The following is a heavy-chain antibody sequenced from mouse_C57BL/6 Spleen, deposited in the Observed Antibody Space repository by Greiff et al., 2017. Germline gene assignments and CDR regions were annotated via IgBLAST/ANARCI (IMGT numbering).Heavy chain of an antibody. D-gene: IGHD1-1*01. CDR1: GYTFTDYE. Sequence: QVQLQQSGAELVRPGASVTLSCKASGYTFTDYEMHWVKQTPVHGLEWIGAIDPETGGTAYNQKFKGKAILTADTSSSTAYMELRSLTSEDSAVYYCTRPCFSTVVAHFDYWGQGTTLTVSS. J-gene: IGHJ2*01. V-gene: IGHV1-15*01. CDR3: TRPCFSTVVAHFDY. CDR2: IDPETGGT.